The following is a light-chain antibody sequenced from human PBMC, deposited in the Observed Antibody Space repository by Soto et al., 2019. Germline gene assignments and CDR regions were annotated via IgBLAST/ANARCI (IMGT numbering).Light chain of an antibody. V-gene: IGLV2-8*01. CDR2: EVS. CDR3: SSYAGSNNYV. Sequence: SVLTQPPSASGSPGQSVTISCTGTSSVVGGYNYVSWYQQHPGKAPKLMIYEVSKRPSGVPDRFSGSKSGNTASLTVSGLQAEDEADYYCSSYAGSNNYVFGTGTKVTV. CDR1: SSVVGGYNY. J-gene: IGLJ1*01.